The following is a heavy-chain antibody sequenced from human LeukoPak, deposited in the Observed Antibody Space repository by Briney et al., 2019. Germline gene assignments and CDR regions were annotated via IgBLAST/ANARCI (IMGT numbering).Heavy chain of an antibody. CDR2: IYYSGST. V-gene: IGHV4-59*01. J-gene: IGHJ5*02. Sequence: SETLSLTCTVSGGSISSYYWSWIRQPPGKGLEWIGYIYYSGSTNYNPSLKSRVTISVDTSKNQFSLKLSSVTAADTAVYYCARDLREYGFWSGYPYNWFDPWGQGTLVTVSS. D-gene: IGHD3-3*01. CDR1: GGSISSYY. CDR3: ARDLREYGFWSGYPYNWFDP.